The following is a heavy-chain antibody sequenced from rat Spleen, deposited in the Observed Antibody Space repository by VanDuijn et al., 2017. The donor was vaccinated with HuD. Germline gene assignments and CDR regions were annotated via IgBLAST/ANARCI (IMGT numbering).Heavy chain of an antibody. CDR3: ARTGFAY. J-gene: IGHJ3*01. CDR1: GFTFSSSW. Sequence: EVQLVESGGGLVQPGRSLKLSCAVSGFTFSSSWLNWIRQAPGTGLEWVATMNPDGSSTYYPDTVKGRFVISKDNAKNTGYLQMKKLRSEDTAMYYCARTGFAYWGQGTLVTVSS. V-gene: IGHV5-35*01. CDR2: MNPDGSST.